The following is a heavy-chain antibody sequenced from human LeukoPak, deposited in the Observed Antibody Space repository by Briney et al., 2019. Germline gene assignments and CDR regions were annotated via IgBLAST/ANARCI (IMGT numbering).Heavy chain of an antibody. J-gene: IGHJ4*02. Sequence: SETLSLTCAVSGYSLGKNYYWGWIRQPPGKGLEWIGRNYGTGSTSYNPPLMNRVTMIVDTSKNHFSLKLTSVTAADTAVYYCARYDSRGSASTRFDYWGQGILVTISS. D-gene: IGHD3-16*01. CDR3: ARYDSRGSASTRFDY. V-gene: IGHV4-38-2*01. CDR2: NYGTGST. CDR1: GYSLGKNYY.